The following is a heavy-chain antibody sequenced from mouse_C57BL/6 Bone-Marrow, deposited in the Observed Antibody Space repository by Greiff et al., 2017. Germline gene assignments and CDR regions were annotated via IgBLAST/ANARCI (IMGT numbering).Heavy chain of an antibody. V-gene: IGHV3-1*01. CDR1: GYSITSGYD. CDR2: ISYSGST. Sequence: DVMLVESGPGMVKPSQSLSLTCTVTGYSITSGYDWHWIRHFPGNKLEWMGYISYSGSTNYNPSLKSRSSITPDTSKNHVFLKLNSVTTEDTATYYCARDYYGSSYDWYFDVWGTGTTVTVSS. D-gene: IGHD1-1*01. J-gene: IGHJ1*03. CDR3: ARDYYGSSYDWYFDV.